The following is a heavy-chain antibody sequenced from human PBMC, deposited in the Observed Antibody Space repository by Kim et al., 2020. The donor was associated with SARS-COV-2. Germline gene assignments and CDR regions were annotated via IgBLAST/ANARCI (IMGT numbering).Heavy chain of an antibody. D-gene: IGHD3-16*01. CDR2: ITKSSTTI. Sequence: GGSLRLSCATSGFTFSAYDMHWVRQAPGKGLEWLSFITKSSTTIYYADSVEGRLTISRDNAKNSLFLQMNSLRDEDTARYYCVRDRMGGAFDMWGQGTMVTVSS. V-gene: IGHV3-48*02. CDR3: VRDRMGGAFDM. J-gene: IGHJ3*02. CDR1: GFTFSAYD.